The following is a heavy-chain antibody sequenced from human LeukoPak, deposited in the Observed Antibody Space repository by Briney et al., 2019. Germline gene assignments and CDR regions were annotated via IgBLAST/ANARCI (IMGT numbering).Heavy chain of an antibody. V-gene: IGHV3-74*01. D-gene: IGHD5-24*01. CDR3: ARASDPWLQLT. CDR1: GFTFSRYW. CDR2: INSDGSST. J-gene: IGHJ5*02. Sequence: QPGGSLRLSCAASGFTFSRYWMHWVRQAPGKGLLWVSRINSDGSSTYYADSVKGRFTTSKDNAKNALHLQMNSLRAEDTAVYYCARASDPWLQLTWGQGTLVTVSS.